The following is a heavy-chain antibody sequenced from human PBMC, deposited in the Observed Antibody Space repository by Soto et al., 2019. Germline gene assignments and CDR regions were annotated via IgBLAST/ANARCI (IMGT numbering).Heavy chain of an antibody. V-gene: IGHV5-51*01. CDR3: ARLAVTSSTHFDY. CDR2: IYPADSDV. Sequence: PGESLKISCQGSGYRFIAYWIGWVRQKPGKGLELMGIIYPADSDVRHSPSFQGQVTISVDKSINTAYLQWSSLKASDTAIYYCARLAVTSSTHFDYWGQGTPVTVSS. CDR1: GYRFIAYW. J-gene: IGHJ4*02. D-gene: IGHD2-21*02.